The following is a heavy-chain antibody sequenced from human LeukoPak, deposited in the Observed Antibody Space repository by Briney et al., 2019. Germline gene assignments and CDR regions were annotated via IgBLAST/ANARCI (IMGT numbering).Heavy chain of an antibody. CDR3: AKTGPLAARPKFDY. D-gene: IGHD6-6*01. CDR1: GFIFSSYA. J-gene: IGHJ4*02. Sequence: GGSLRLSCAASGFIFSSYAMTWVRQAPGKGLEWVSTISGSGGSTYYADSVKGRFTISRDNSKNTLYLQMNGLRAEDTAVYYCAKTGPLAARPKFDYWGQGTLVTVSS. V-gene: IGHV3-23*01. CDR2: ISGSGGST.